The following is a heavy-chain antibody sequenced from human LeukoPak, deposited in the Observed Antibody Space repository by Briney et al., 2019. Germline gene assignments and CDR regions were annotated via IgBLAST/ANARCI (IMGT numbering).Heavy chain of an antibody. Sequence: GASVKVSCKASGYTFTDYFLHWVRQAPGQGLEWMGWINPKNGGTNYAQKFQGRVTMTSDTSISTGNMELSRLRYDDTADYYCAKAYEYGWFDPWGQGTLVTVSS. D-gene: IGHD3-16*01. V-gene: IGHV1-2*02. J-gene: IGHJ5*02. CDR2: INPKNGGT. CDR1: GYTFTDYF. CDR3: AKAYEYGWFDP.